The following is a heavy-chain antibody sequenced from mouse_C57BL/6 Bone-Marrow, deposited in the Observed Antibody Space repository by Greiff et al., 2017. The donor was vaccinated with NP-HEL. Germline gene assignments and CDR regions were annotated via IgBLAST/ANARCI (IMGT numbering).Heavy chain of an antibody. V-gene: IGHV1-26*01. J-gene: IGHJ2*01. CDR2: INPNNGGT. D-gene: IGHD1-1*01. CDR1: GYTFTDYY. Sequence: EVHLVESGPELVKPGASVKISCKASGYTFTDYYMNWVKQSHGKSLEWIGDINPNNGGTSYNQKFKGKATLTVDKSSSTAYMELRSLTSEDSAVYYCARKDSYDFDYWGQGTTLTVSS. CDR3: ARKDSYDFDY.